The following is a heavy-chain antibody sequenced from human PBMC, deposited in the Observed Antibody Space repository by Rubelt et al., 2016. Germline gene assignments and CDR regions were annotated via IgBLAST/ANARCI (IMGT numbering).Heavy chain of an antibody. CDR3: ARFYYDSSGFSNWFDP. CDR2: INPNSGGT. J-gene: IGHJ5*02. D-gene: IGHD3-22*01. CDR1: GYTFTGYY. Sequence: CKASGYTFTGYYMHWVRQAPGQGLEWMGRINPNSGGTNYAQKFQGRVTMTRDTSISTAYMELSSLRSEDTAVYYCARFYYDSSGFSNWFDPWGQGTLVTVSS. V-gene: IGHV1-2*06.